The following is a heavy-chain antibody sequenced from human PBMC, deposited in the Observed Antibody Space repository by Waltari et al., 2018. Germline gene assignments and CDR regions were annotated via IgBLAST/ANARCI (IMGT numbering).Heavy chain of an antibody. J-gene: IGHJ4*02. D-gene: IGHD1-26*01. CDR3: ARDFPLSGSYGDY. Sequence: QVQLVESGGGVVQPGRSLRLSCAASGFTFSSYAMHWVRQAPGKGLEWVAVISYDGSNKYYADSVKGRFTISRDNSKNTLYLQMNSLRAEDTAVYYCARDFPLSGSYGDYWGQGTLVTVSS. V-gene: IGHV3-30*01. CDR2: ISYDGSNK. CDR1: GFTFSSYA.